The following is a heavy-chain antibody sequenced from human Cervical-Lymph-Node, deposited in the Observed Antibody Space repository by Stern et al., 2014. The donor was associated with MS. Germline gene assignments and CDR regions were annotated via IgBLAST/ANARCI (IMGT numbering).Heavy chain of an antibody. J-gene: IGHJ4*02. CDR3: ATSGGRRGDFRDY. V-gene: IGHV4-61*02. Sequence: VQLVESGPGLVKPSQTLSLTCTVSGGSVSTYNYYWTWIRQPAGKGLEWIGRIYASGNTNYNPSLKGRVPISLDTSRNQFSLKLPSVTAADTAVYYCATSGGRRGDFRDYWGQGTLVTVSS. CDR2: IYASGNT. CDR1: GGSVSTYNYY. D-gene: IGHD4-17*01.